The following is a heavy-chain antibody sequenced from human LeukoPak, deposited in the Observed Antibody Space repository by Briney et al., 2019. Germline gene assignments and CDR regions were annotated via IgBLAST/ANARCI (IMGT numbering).Heavy chain of an antibody. CDR2: ISSSSSYI. V-gene: IGHV3-21*01. Sequence: GGSLRLSCAASGFTFSSYSMNWVRQAPGKGLEWVSSISSSSSYIYYADSVKGRFTISRDSAKNSLYLQMNSLRAEDTAVYYCARESIGGYDYYWGQGTLVTVSS. D-gene: IGHD5-12*01. CDR1: GFTFSSYS. J-gene: IGHJ4*02. CDR3: ARESIGGYDYY.